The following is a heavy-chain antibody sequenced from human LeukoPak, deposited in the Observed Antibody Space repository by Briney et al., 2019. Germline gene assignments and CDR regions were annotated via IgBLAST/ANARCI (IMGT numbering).Heavy chain of an antibody. CDR1: GDNFTSYW. CDR2: IYPGDSDT. J-gene: IGHJ4*02. D-gene: IGHD3-3*01. Sequence: LGESLQISCKGSGDNFTSYWIAWVRQMPGKGLEWMGIIYPGDSDTRYSPSFQGQVTISADKSIKTAYLQWSSLKASDTAMYYCARPRYDFWSGFDYWGQGTLVTVSS. CDR3: ARPRYDFWSGFDY. V-gene: IGHV5-51*01.